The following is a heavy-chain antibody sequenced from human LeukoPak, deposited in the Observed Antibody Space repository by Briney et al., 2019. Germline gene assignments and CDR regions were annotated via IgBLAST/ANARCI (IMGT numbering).Heavy chain of an antibody. CDR2: IKQDGREK. CDR3: ARANTAMAPRYYYYMDV. J-gene: IGHJ6*03. CDR1: GFTFSSYW. V-gene: IGHV3-7*01. Sequence: PGGSLRLSCAASGFTFSSYWMSWVRQAPGKGLEWVANIKQDGREKYYVDSVKGRFTISRDNAKNSLYLQMNSLRAEDTAVYYCARANTAMAPRYYYYMDVWGKGTTVTVSS. D-gene: IGHD5-18*01.